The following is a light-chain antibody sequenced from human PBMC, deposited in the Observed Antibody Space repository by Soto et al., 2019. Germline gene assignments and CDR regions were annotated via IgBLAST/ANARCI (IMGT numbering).Light chain of an antibody. CDR1: SFNIGAGYD. CDR3: QSYDSSLPLV. Sequence: QSVLTQPPSVSGAPGQRVNISCTGSSFNIGAGYDVHWYQQLPGTAPKLLIYGNSNRPSGVPDRFSGSKSGTSASLAITGLQAEDEGDYYCQSYDSSLPLVFGGGTKLNVL. J-gene: IGLJ3*02. CDR2: GNS. V-gene: IGLV1-40*01.